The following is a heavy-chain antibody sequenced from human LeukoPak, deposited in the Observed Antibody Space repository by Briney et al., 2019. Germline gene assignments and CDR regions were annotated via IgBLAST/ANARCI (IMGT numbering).Heavy chain of an antibody. J-gene: IGHJ4*02. CDR1: GYTFTGYY. D-gene: IGHD3-9*01. V-gene: IGHV1-2*02. Sequence: GASVKVSCKASGYTFTGYYMHWVRQAPGQGLEWMGWINPNSGGTNYAQKFQGRVTMTRDTSISTAYMELSGLRSDDTAVYYCARGEELRYFDWLSSSCWGQGTLVTVSS. CDR3: ARGEELRYFDWLSSSC. CDR2: INPNSGGT.